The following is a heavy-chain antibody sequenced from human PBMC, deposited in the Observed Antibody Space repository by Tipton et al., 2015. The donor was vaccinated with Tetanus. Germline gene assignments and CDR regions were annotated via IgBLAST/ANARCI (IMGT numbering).Heavy chain of an antibody. D-gene: IGHD4/OR15-4a*01. CDR2: ISTNNGNP. CDR3: VRDALTIRFDY. Sequence: QLVQSGSELKEPGASVKVSCKGSGYTFTSYSINWVRQAPGQGLEWMGWISTNNGNPTYAQGFTGRFVFSLDTSVNTAYLQISGLTAEDTAIYYCVRDALTIRFDYWGQGTLVTVSS. V-gene: IGHV7-4-1*02. J-gene: IGHJ4*02. CDR1: GYTFTSYS.